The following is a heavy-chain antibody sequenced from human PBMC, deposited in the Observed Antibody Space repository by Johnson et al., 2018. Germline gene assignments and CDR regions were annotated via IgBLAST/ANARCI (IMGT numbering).Heavy chain of an antibody. CDR2: ISYDGSNK. CDR1: GFTFSSYS. CDR3: ARSGGGGYYYAFYI. V-gene: IGHV3-30*03. D-gene: IGHD3-3*01. Sequence: QVQLQESGGSLVKPGGSLRLSCAASGFTFSSYSMNWVRQPPGKGLEWVAVISYDGSNKYYADSVKGRFTISRDNSKNTLYLQMNSLRAEDTAVYYCARSGGGGYYYAFYIWGQGTMVTVSS. J-gene: IGHJ3*02.